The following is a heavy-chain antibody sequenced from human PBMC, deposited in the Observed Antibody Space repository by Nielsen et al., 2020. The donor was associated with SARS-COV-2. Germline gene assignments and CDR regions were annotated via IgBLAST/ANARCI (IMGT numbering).Heavy chain of an antibody. V-gene: IGHV5-51*01. D-gene: IGHD1-20*01. CDR3: ARPGLTGTTRKVFGGFDY. J-gene: IGHJ4*02. CDR2: IYPGDSDT. Sequence: KVSCKGSGYSFTSYWIGWVRQMPGKGLEWMGIIYPGDSDTRYSPSFQGQVTISADKSISTAYLQWSSLKASDTAMYYCARPGLTGTTRKVFGGFDYWGQGTLVTVSS. CDR1: GYSFTSYW.